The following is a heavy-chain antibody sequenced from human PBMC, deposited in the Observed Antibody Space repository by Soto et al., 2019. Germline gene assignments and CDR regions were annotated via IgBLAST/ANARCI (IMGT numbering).Heavy chain of an antibody. V-gene: IGHV1-2*02. CDR2: INPNSGGT. Sequence: VASVKVSCKASGYTFTGYYMHWVRQAPGQGLEWIGWINPNSGGTNYAQKFQGRVTMTRDTSISTAYMELSRLRSDDTAVYYCARRINGNTWHDAFDIWGQGTMVTVSS. CDR1: GYTFTGYY. D-gene: IGHD1-7*01. CDR3: ARRINGNTWHDAFDI. J-gene: IGHJ3*02.